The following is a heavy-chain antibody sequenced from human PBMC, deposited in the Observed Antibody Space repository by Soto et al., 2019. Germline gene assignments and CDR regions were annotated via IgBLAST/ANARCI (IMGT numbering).Heavy chain of an antibody. CDR3: ARDSGNYYDSSGYYYLDY. Sequence: GGSLRLSCAASGFTVSSNYMSWVRQAPGKGLEWVSVIYSGGSTYYADSVKGRFTISRDNSKNTLYLQMNSLRAEDTAVYYCARDSGNYYDSSGYYYLDYWGQGTLVTVSS. J-gene: IGHJ4*02. V-gene: IGHV3-53*01. D-gene: IGHD3-22*01. CDR1: GFTVSSNY. CDR2: IYSGGST.